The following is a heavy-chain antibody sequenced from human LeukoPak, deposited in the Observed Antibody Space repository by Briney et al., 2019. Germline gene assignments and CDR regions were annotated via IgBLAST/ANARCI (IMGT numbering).Heavy chain of an antibody. D-gene: IGHD2-8*01. CDR2: IDPSESYT. CDR3: ARHLSDSIMVLVYYFDY. J-gene: IGHJ4*02. Sequence: GESLKISCKGSGYSFSNYWISWVRQMPGKGLEWMGRIDPSESYTNYSPSFQGHVTISADKSISTAYLQWSSLKASDSAIYYCARHLSDSIMVLVYYFDYWGQGTLVTVSS. V-gene: IGHV5-10-1*01. CDR1: GYSFSNYW.